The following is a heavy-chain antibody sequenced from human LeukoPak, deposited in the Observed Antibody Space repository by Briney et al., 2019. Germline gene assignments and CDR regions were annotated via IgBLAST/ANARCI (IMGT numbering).Heavy chain of an antibody. Sequence: GGSLRLSCAASGFTFSRYWMSWVRQAPGKGLEWVANINQDGREKYYVDSVKGRFTISRDNAKNSLYLQMNSLRAEDTAVYYCARGGYDSRAGTNAFDIWGQGTMVTVSS. D-gene: IGHD3-22*01. J-gene: IGHJ3*02. CDR1: GFTFSRYW. V-gene: IGHV3-7*03. CDR3: ARGGYDSRAGTNAFDI. CDR2: INQDGREK.